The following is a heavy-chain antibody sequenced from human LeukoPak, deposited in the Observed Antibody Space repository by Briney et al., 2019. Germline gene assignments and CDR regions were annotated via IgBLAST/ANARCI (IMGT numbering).Heavy chain of an antibody. CDR3: ARGGTYLPFGY. CDR1: GYIFTSYD. CDR2: MNANSGDT. J-gene: IGHJ4*02. D-gene: IGHD3-10*01. V-gene: IGHV1-8*01. Sequence: ASVKVCCKASGYIFTSYDINWVRQATGQGLEWMGWMNANSGDTGYAQKFQGRVTMTRNTSISTAYMELSSLRSEDTAIYYCARGGTYLPFGYWGQGTLVIVSS.